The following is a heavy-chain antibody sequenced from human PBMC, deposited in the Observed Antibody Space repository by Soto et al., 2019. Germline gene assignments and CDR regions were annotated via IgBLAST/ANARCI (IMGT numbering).Heavy chain of an antibody. J-gene: IGHJ3*02. CDR3: VKDRMAYNSVWDPFDI. D-gene: IGHD1-20*01. CDR1: GFTFYSYA. Sequence: EVQLLESGGGLVQPGGSLRLSCAASGFTFYSYAMSWVRQAPGKGLEWVSTIGSVGGDTYYADSVKGRFTISRDDSKNTLLLQMNSLRAEDTAVYYCVKDRMAYNSVWDPFDIWGHGTMVTVSS. V-gene: IGHV3-23*01. CDR2: IGSVGGDT.